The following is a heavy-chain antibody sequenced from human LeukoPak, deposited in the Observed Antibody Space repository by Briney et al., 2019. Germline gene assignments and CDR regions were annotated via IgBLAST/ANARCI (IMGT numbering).Heavy chain of an antibody. J-gene: IGHJ4*02. CDR1: GYTFTSYG. CDR2: IGAYNGNT. V-gene: IGHV1-18*01. CDR3: ARDDPLGYCSSTSCPFDY. D-gene: IGHD2-2*01. Sequence: AASVKVSCKASGYTFTSYGISWVRQAPGQGLEWMGWIGAYNGNTNYAQKLQGRVTMTTDTSTSTAYMELRSLRSDDTAVYYCARDDPLGYCSSTSCPFDYWGQGTLVTVSS.